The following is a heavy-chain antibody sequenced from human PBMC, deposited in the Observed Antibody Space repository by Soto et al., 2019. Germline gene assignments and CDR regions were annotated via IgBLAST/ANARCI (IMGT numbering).Heavy chain of an antibody. D-gene: IGHD2-8*01. CDR2: IYYSGST. CDR1: GGSISSSSYY. J-gene: IGHJ3*02. Sequence: PSETLSLTCTVSGGSISSSSYYWGWIRQPPGKGLEWIGSIYYSGSTYYNPSLKSRVTISVDTSKNQFSLKLSSVTAADTAVYYCARSGGGGPGNGAFDIWGQGTMVTVSS. CDR3: ARSGGGGPGNGAFDI. V-gene: IGHV4-39*01.